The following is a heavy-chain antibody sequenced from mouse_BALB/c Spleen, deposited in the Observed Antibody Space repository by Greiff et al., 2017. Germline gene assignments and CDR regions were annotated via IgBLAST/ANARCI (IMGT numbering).Heavy chain of an antibody. V-gene: IGHV1-55*01. J-gene: IGHJ1*01. D-gene: IGHD3-3*01. Sequence: VHLVESGPELVKPGTSVKLSCKASGYNFTSYWINWVKLRPGQGLEWIGDIYPGSGSTNYNEKFKSKATLTVDTSSSTAYMQLSSLASEDSALYYCARGTVWGAGTTVTVSS. CDR3: ARGTV. CDR1: GYNFTSYW. CDR2: IYPGSGST.